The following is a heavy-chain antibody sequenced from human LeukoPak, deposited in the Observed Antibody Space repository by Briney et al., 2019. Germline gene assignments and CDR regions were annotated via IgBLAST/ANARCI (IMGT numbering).Heavy chain of an antibody. V-gene: IGHV1-2*02. CDR3: ARDQGGSSGVAYYYYMDV. CDR1: GYTFTGYY. CDR2: INPNSGGT. Sequence: ASVKVSCKASGYTFTGYYMHWVRQAPGQGLEWMGWINPNSGGTNYAQKFQGRVTMTRDTSISTAYMELSRLRSDDTAVYYCARDQGGSSGVAYYYYMDVWGKGTTVTVSS. J-gene: IGHJ6*03. D-gene: IGHD6-6*01.